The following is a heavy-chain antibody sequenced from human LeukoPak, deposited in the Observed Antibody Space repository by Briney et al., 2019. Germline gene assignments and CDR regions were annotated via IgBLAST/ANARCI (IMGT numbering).Heavy chain of an antibody. CDR2: IYYSGST. V-gene: IGHV4-39*01. CDR1: GGSISSSSYH. Sequence: SETLSLTCTVSGGSISSSSYHWGWIRQPPGKGLEWIGSIYYSGSTYYNPSLKSRVTISVDTSKNQFSLKLSSVTAADTAVYYCARHLSESGVGASTLDYWGQGTLVTVSS. CDR3: ARHLSESGVGASTLDY. J-gene: IGHJ4*02. D-gene: IGHD2-15*01.